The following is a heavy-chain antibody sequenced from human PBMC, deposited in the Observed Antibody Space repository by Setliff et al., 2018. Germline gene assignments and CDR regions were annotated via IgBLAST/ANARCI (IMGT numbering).Heavy chain of an antibody. J-gene: IGHJ4*02. Sequence: GGSLRLSCAASGFTFRSAYMSWVRQAPGKGLEWVSSISDSSFHIYYRDSVKGRFTISRDKSKNTLYLHLSSLRVEDTATYYCARTCSGSGCYAGLESWGQGTPVTVSS. D-gene: IGHD2-15*01. V-gene: IGHV3-21*04. CDR2: ISDSSFHI. CDR3: ARTCSGSGCYAGLES. CDR1: GFTFRSAY.